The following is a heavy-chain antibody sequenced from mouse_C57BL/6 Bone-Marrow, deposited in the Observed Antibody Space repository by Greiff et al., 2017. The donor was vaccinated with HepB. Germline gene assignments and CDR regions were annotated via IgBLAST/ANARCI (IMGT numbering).Heavy chain of an antibody. CDR3: ARYPYYYGRSYWYFDV. V-gene: IGHV7-3*01. J-gene: IGHJ1*03. CDR1: GFTFTDYY. D-gene: IGHD1-1*01. CDR2: IRNKANGYTT. Sequence: EVQLVESGGGLVQPGGSLSLSCAASGFTFTDYYMSWVRQPPGKALEWLGFIRNKANGYTTEYSAYVKGRFTISRANSQSILYLQMNALRAEDSATYYCARYPYYYGRSYWYFDVWGTGTTVTVSS.